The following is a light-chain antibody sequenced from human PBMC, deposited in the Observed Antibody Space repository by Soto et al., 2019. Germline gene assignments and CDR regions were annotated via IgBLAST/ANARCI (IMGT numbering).Light chain of an antibody. CDR3: NSYAGSDNFVV. CDR1: SSDIGAYDY. Sequence: QSVLTQTPSASRAPGQSVTISCAGTSSDIGAYDYVSWYQQHPGRAPKLLIYEVSERPSGVPDRFSGSKSGNTASLTVSGLRAEDEADYYCNSYAGSDNFVVFGTGTKVTVL. CDR2: EVS. V-gene: IGLV2-8*01. J-gene: IGLJ1*01.